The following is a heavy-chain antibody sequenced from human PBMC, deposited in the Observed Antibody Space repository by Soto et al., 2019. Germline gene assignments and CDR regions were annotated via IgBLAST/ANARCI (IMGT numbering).Heavy chain of an antibody. D-gene: IGHD3-3*01. CDR1: GGSISSGGYY. CDR3: AREPGVDFDY. Sequence: SETLSLTCTVSGGSISSGGYYWSWIRQHPGKGLEWIGYIYYSGSTYYNPSLKSRVTISVDTSKNQFSLKLSSVTAADTAVYYCAREPGVDFDYWGQGTLVTVSS. CDR2: IYYSGST. V-gene: IGHV4-31*03. J-gene: IGHJ4*02.